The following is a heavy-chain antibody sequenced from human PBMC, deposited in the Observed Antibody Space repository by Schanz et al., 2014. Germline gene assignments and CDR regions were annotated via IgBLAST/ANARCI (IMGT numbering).Heavy chain of an antibody. J-gene: IGHJ6*02. Sequence: EVQLVESGGGLVQPGGSLRLSCAASGFSVGNKYMNWVRQAPGKGLEWISYIGSSSSRIDHADSVKGRFTISRDNTKKTMHLQMNSLRAEDTAVYYCAKDGPGCSGSYSADGGMDVWGQGTTVTVSS. CDR1: GFSVGNKY. CDR2: IGSSSSRI. D-gene: IGHD3-10*01. V-gene: IGHV3-48*01. CDR3: AKDGPGCSGSYSADGGMDV.